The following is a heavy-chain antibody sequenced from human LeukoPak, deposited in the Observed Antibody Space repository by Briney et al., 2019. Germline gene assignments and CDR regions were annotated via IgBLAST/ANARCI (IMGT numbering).Heavy chain of an antibody. CDR3: ARSRGGYGDYGSWFDP. CDR1: GYTFTGYY. CDR2: INPNSGGT. J-gene: IGHJ5*02. V-gene: IGHV1-2*02. Sequence: ASVKVSCKASGYTFTGYYMHWVRQAPGQGREWMGWINPNSGGTNYAQKFQGRVTMTRDTSISTAYMELSRLRSDDTAVYYCARSRGGYGDYGSWFDPWGQGILVTVSS. D-gene: IGHD3-16*01.